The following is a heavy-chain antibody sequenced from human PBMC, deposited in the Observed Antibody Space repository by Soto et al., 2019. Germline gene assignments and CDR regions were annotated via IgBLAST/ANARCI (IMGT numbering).Heavy chain of an antibody. Sequence: SETLSLTCTVSGGSISYYYWSWIRQPPGKGLEWIGYIYYSGSTNYNPSLKSRVTISVDMSKNQFSLKLSSVTAADTAVYYCARLLYGSGYYYYYYMDVWGKGTTVTVSS. CDR3: ARLLYGSGYYYYYYMDV. D-gene: IGHD3-10*01. CDR1: GGSISYYY. CDR2: IYYSGST. V-gene: IGHV4-59*08. J-gene: IGHJ6*03.